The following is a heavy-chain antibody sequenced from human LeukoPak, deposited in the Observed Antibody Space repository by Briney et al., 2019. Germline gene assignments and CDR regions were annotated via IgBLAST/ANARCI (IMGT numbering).Heavy chain of an antibody. CDR2: IYTTGKT. CDR3: ARHRYTASHYFLDF. J-gene: IGHJ4*02. V-gene: IGHV4-4*07. Sequence: SETLSLTCTVSSGSINSYYWGWVRQPAGRGLEWIGRIYTTGKTDYNPSLKSRLTMSVDTSKRQFSLNLTSVTAADTAIYFCARHRYTASHYFLDFWSQGTLVTVSS. D-gene: IGHD3-16*02. CDR1: SGSINSYY.